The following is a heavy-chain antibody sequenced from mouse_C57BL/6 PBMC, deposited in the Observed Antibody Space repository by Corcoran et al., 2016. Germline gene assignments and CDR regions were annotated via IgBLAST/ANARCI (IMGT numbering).Heavy chain of an antibody. V-gene: IGHV1-22*01. CDR1: GYTFTDYN. CDR2: INPNNGGT. CDR3: ARSGYYDYDSWFAY. J-gene: IGHJ3*01. Sequence: EVQLQQSGPELVKPGASVKMSCKASGYTFTDYNMHWVKQSHGKSLEWIGYINPNNGGTSYNQKFKGKATLTVNKSSSTAYMELRSLTSEDSAVYYCARSGYYDYDSWFAYWGQGTLVTVSA. D-gene: IGHD2-4*01.